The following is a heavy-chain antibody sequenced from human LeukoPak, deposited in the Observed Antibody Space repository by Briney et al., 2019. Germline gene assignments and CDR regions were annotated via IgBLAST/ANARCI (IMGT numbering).Heavy chain of an antibody. V-gene: IGHV1-2*02. CDR2: INPNSGGT. D-gene: IGHD2-2*01. CDR3: ARTKPPCTSCLLLDY. CDR1: AYTFTDYY. J-gene: IGHJ4*02. Sequence: VASVKVSFKASAYTFTDYYIHWLRQAPGQGLEWMGWINPNSGGTNYAPKFQGLVTLSTDTSITTAYMELNRLVSDDTAVYYCARTKPPCTSCLLLDYWGQGTLVTVSS.